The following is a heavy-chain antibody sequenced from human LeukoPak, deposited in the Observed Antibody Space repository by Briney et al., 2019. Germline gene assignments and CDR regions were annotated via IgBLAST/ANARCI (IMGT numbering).Heavy chain of an antibody. Sequence: ASVKVSCKASGYTFTSYAMNWVRQAPGQGLEWMGWINTNTGNPTYAQGFTGRFVFSLDTSVSTAYLQISSLKAEDTAVYYCARMGYGSGSYYPDYWGQGTLVTVSS. CDR1: GYTFTSYA. D-gene: IGHD3-10*01. CDR3: ARMGYGSGSYYPDY. CDR2: INTNTGNP. V-gene: IGHV7-4-1*02. J-gene: IGHJ4*02.